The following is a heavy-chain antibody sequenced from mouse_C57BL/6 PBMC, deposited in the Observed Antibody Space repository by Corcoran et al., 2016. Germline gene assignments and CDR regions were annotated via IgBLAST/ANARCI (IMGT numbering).Heavy chain of an antibody. D-gene: IGHD1-1*01. CDR1: GYTFTGYW. CDR2: ILPGSGST. V-gene: IGHV1-9*01. CDR3: ASPITTVVAHYAMDY. J-gene: IGHJ4*01. Sequence: QVQLQQSGAELMKPGASVKLSCKATGYTFTGYWIEWVKQRPGHGLEWIGEILPGSGSTNYNEKFKGKATFTADTSSNTAYMQLSSLTTEDSAIYYCASPITTVVAHYAMDYWGQGTSVTVSS.